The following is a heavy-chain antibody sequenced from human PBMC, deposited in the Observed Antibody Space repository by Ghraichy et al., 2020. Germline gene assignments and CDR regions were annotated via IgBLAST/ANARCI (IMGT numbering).Heavy chain of an antibody. CDR1: GGSISSYY. D-gene: IGHD5-18*01. V-gene: IGHV4-59*08. CDR2: IYYSGST. CDR3: ARHGTAMAPDY. Sequence: SQTLSLTCTVSGGSISSYYWSWIRQPPGKGLEWIGYIYYSGSTNYNPSLKSRVTISVDTSKNQFSLKLSSVTAADTAVYYCARHGTAMAPDYWGQGTLVTVSS. J-gene: IGHJ4*02.